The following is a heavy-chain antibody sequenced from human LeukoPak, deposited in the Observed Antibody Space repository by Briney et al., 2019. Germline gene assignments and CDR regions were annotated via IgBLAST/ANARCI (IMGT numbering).Heavy chain of an antibody. V-gene: IGHV4-34*01. CDR2: INHSGST. Sequence: SETLSLTCAVYGGSFSGYYWSWIRQPPGKGLEWIGEINHSGSTNYNPSLKSRVTISVDTSKNQFSLKLSSVTAADTAVYYCASYSSGWYGGDYWGQGTLVTVSS. J-gene: IGHJ4*02. CDR3: ASYSSGWYGGDY. CDR1: GGSFSGYY. D-gene: IGHD6-19*01.